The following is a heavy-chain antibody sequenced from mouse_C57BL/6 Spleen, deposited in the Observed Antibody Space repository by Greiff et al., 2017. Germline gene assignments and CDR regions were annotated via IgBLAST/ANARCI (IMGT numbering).Heavy chain of an antibody. Sequence: VQLQQPGAELVMPGASVKLSCKASGYTFTSYWMHWVKQRPGQGLEWIGEIDPSDSYTNYNQKFKGKSTLTVDKSSSTAYMQLSSLTSEDSAVYYCARSYYYGSSNYAMDYWGQGTSVTVSS. V-gene: IGHV1-69*01. J-gene: IGHJ4*01. CDR2: IDPSDSYT. CDR3: ARSYYYGSSNYAMDY. CDR1: GYTFTSYW. D-gene: IGHD1-1*01.